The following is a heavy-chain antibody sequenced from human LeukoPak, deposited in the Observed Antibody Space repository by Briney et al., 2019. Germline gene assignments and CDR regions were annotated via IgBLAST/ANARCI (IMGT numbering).Heavy chain of an antibody. D-gene: IGHD3-9*01. Sequence: PSGTLSLTCAVPGGSISSSNWWSWVRPPPGKGLEWIGEIYHSGSTNYNPSLKSRVTISVDKSKNQFSLKLSSVTAADTAVYYCARAGYDILTGYRSSFDYWGQGTLVTVSS. CDR1: GGSISSSNW. CDR3: ARAGYDILTGYRSSFDY. J-gene: IGHJ4*02. V-gene: IGHV4-4*02. CDR2: IYHSGST.